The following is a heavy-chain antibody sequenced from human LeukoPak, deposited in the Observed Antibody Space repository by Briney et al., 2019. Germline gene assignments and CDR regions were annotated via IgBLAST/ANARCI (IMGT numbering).Heavy chain of an antibody. Sequence: ASVKVSCKASGYTFTSYDINWVRQATGQGLEWMGWMNPNSGNTGYAQKFQGRVTMTEDTSTDTAYMELSSLRSEDTAVYYCATAAYDANYYDSSGPGDLWGQGTLVTVSS. D-gene: IGHD3-22*01. CDR1: GYTFTSYD. V-gene: IGHV1-8*01. CDR3: ATAAYDANYYDSSGPGDL. CDR2: MNPNSGNT. J-gene: IGHJ4*02.